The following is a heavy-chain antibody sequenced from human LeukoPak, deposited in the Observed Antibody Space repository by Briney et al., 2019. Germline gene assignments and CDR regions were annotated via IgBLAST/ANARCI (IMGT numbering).Heavy chain of an antibody. V-gene: IGHV3-15*01. J-gene: IGHJ3*02. Sequence: PGGSLRLSCAASGFTFSNAWMSWVRQAPGKGLEWVGRMKSKTDGGTTDYAAPVKGRFTISRDDSKNTLYLRMSSLKTEDTAVYYCITVAVAVGSLAFDIWGQGTMVTVSS. CDR3: ITVAVAVGSLAFDI. D-gene: IGHD6-19*01. CDR1: GFTFSNAW. CDR2: MKSKTDGGTT.